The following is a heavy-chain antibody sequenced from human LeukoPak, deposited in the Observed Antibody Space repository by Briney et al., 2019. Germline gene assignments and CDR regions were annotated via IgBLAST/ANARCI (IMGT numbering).Heavy chain of an antibody. Sequence: PGRSLRLSCAASGFFFSSYGMHWVRQPPGKGLEWVAVISYDGSNKYYADSVKGRFTISRDNSKNTLYLQMNSLRAEDTAVYYCASEAGYYFDYWGQGTLVTVSS. V-gene: IGHV3-30*03. CDR2: ISYDGSNK. CDR1: GFFFSSYG. J-gene: IGHJ4*02. CDR3: ASEAGYYFDY.